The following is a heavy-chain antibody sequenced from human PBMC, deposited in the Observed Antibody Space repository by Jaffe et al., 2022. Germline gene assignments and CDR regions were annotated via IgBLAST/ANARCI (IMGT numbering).Heavy chain of an antibody. CDR2: INSDGSST. D-gene: IGHD4-4*01. CDR3: ARVSTVTTLYYYYYMDV. J-gene: IGHJ6*03. CDR1: GFTFSSYW. Sequence: EVQLVESGGGLVQPGGSLRLSCAASGFTFSSYWMHWVRQAPGKGLVWVSRINSDGSSTSYADSVKGRFTISRDNAKNTLYLQMNSLRAEDTAVYYCARVSTVTTLYYYYYMDVWGKGTTVTVSS. V-gene: IGHV3-74*01.